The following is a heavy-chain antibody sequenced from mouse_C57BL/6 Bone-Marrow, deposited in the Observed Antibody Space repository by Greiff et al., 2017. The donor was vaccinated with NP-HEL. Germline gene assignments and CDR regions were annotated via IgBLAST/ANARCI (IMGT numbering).Heavy chain of an antibody. D-gene: IGHD2-5*01. J-gene: IGHJ3*01. CDR2: INPGSGGT. V-gene: IGHV1-54*01. CDR1: GYAFTNYL. CDR3: AKSNRAWFAY. Sequence: VQLQQSGAELVRPGTSVKVSCKASGYAFTNYLIEWVKQRPGQGLEWIGVINPGSGGTNYNEKFKGKATLTADKSSSTAYMQLSSLTSEDSAVYFCAKSNRAWFAYWGQGTLVTVSA.